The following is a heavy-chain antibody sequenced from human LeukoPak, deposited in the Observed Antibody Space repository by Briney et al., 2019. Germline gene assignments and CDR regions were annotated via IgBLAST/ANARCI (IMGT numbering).Heavy chain of an antibody. CDR1: GGSISGNYY. D-gene: IGHD5-24*01. CDR2: IYARGNT. CDR3: ARERDGYNSDY. J-gene: IGHJ4*02. V-gene: IGHV4-61*02. Sequence: SETLSLTCTVSGGSISGNYYWSWIRRPAGKGLEWIGRIYARGNTNYNPSLKSRVTISVDTSKNQFSLKLSSVTAADTAVYYCARERDGYNSDYWGQGTLVTVSS.